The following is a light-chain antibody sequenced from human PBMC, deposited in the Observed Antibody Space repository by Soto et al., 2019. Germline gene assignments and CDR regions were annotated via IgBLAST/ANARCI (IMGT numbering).Light chain of an antibody. Sequence: QAVVTQPPSVSGAPGQRVTISCTGSSSNIGAGYDVHWYQQLPGTAPKLLIYLNSNRPSGVPDRFSGSKSGTSASLAITGLQAEDEADYYCQSYDSSLSGGVFGGGTKLTVL. V-gene: IGLV1-40*01. J-gene: IGLJ3*02. CDR2: LNS. CDR1: SSNIGAGYD. CDR3: QSYDSSLSGGV.